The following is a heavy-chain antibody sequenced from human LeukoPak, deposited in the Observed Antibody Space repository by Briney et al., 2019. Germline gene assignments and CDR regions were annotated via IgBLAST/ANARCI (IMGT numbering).Heavy chain of an antibody. Sequence: GGSLRLSCAASGFTLSNYWMSWVRQAPGKGLEWVANIKPDGSEKYYVDSVKGRFTISRDNAKNSLFLQMNNLRAEDTAVYYCTRDGRWEKTPSCWGQGTLVTVSS. CDR2: IKPDGSEK. CDR3: TRDGRWEKTPSC. J-gene: IGHJ4*02. CDR1: GFTLSNYW. V-gene: IGHV3-7*01. D-gene: IGHD2-2*01.